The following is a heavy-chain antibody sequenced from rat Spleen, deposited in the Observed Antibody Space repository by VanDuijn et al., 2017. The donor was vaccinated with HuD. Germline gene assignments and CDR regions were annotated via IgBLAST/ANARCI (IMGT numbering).Heavy chain of an antibody. Sequence: EVQLVESGGGLVQPGRSLKLSCAASGFTFSNYYMAWVRQAPTKGLEWVAYISIGGGSTYYRDSVKGRCTISRDNGKRNLYLQMDSLRSEDKATYYCTTVYNSGYGWGQGVMVTVSS. J-gene: IGHJ2*01. D-gene: IGHD4-3*01. CDR1: GFTFSNYY. CDR2: ISIGGGST. V-gene: IGHV5-27*01. CDR3: TTVYNSGYG.